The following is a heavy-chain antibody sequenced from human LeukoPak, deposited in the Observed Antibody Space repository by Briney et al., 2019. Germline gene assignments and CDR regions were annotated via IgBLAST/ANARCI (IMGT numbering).Heavy chain of an antibody. CDR1: GGSITSSSYY. CDR2: IYSSGSI. CDR3: ARVRRDIVATIPPYFDY. V-gene: IGHV4-39*07. D-gene: IGHD5-12*01. Sequence: PSETLSLTCSVSGGSITSSSYYWGWIRQPPGKGLEWIGSIYSSGSIYYNPSLKSRVTISVDTSKNQFSLKLSSVTAADTAMYYCARVRRDIVATIPPYFDYWGQGTLVTVSS. J-gene: IGHJ4*02.